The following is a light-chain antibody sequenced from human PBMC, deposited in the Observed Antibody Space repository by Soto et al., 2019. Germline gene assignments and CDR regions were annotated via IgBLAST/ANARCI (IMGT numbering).Light chain of an antibody. J-gene: IGLJ1*01. CDR1: SSDVGGYDY. Sequence: QSVLTQPPSASGSPGQSVTISCTGTSSDVGGYDYVSWYQQHPGKAPKLMIYGVTIRPSGVSDRFSGSKSGNTASLTVSGLQAEDEADYYCSSYTGGNPSYVFGTGTKV. V-gene: IGLV2-8*01. CDR3: SSYTGGNPSYV. CDR2: GVT.